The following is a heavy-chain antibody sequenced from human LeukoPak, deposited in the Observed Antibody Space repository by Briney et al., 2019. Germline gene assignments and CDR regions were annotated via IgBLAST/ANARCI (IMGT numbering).Heavy chain of an antibody. Sequence: ASVKVSCKASGYTFTGYYMHWVRQAPGQGLEWMGWINPNSGGTNYAQKFQGRVTMTRDTSISTAYMVLRSLRSDDTAVYYCASMLQIVTTDPFDIWGQGTMVTVSS. J-gene: IGHJ3*02. V-gene: IGHV1-2*02. CDR1: GYTFTGYY. D-gene: IGHD5-12*01. CDR3: ASMLQIVTTDPFDI. CDR2: INPNSGGT.